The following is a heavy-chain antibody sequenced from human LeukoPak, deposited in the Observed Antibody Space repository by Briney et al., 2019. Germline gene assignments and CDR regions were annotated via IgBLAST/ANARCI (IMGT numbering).Heavy chain of an antibody. CDR2: ISSSSSTI. J-gene: IGHJ4*02. V-gene: IGHV3-48*04. CDR1: GFTFSSYS. CDR3: AKDVVPYSSSSDCYFDY. Sequence: GGSLRLSCAASGFTFSSYSMNWVRQAPGKGLEWVSYISSSSSTIYYADSVKGRFTISRDNAKNSLYLQMNSLRAEDTALYYCAKDVVPYSSSSDCYFDYWGQGTLVTVSS. D-gene: IGHD6-6*01.